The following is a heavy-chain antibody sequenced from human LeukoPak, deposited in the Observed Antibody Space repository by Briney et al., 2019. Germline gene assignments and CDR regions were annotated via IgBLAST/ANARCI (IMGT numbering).Heavy chain of an antibody. D-gene: IGHD2-15*01. Sequence: GGSLRLSCAASGFTFSSYAMHWVRQAPGKGLEWVAVISYDGSNKYYADSVKGRFTISRDNSKNTLYLQMNSLRAEDTAVYYCARDLLDDYGDYWGQGTLVTVSS. CDR3: ARDLLDDYGDY. J-gene: IGHJ4*02. V-gene: IGHV3-30-3*01. CDR2: ISYDGSNK. CDR1: GFTFSSYA.